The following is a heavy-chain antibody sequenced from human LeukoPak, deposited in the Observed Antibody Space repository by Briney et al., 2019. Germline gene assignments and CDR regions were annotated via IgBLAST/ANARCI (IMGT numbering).Heavy chain of an antibody. CDR2: IDPSGSST. Sequence: ASVKVSCKASGYSFTSHYMHWVRQAPGQGLEWLGLIDPSGSSTLYAQKFQGRVTMTRDMSTTTDYMELSSLRSEDTAVYYCARAEMATTIPRGMGYYYYYYMDVWGKGTTVTVSS. D-gene: IGHD5-24*01. J-gene: IGHJ6*03. CDR3: ARAEMATTIPRGMGYYYYYYMDV. CDR1: GYSFTSHY. V-gene: IGHV1-46*01.